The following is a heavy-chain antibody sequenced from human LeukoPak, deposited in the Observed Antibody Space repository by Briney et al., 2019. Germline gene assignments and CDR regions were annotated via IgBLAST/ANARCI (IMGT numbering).Heavy chain of an antibody. D-gene: IGHD5-18*01. CDR3: ARDNTAIFYYYGMDV. CDR1: GFTFSDYY. V-gene: IGHV3-11*01. CDR2: ISSSGSTI. Sequence: PGGSLRHSCAASGFTFSDYYMSWIRQAPGKGLEWVSYISSSGSTIYYADSVKGRFTISRDNAKNSLYLQMNSLRAEDTAVYYCARDNTAIFYYYGMDVWGQGTTVTVSS. J-gene: IGHJ6*02.